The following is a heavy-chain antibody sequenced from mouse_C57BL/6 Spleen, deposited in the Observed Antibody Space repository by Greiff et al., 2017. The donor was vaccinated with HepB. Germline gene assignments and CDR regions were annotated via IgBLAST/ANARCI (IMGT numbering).Heavy chain of an antibody. CDR2: IDPNSGGT. V-gene: IGHV1-72*01. D-gene: IGHD1-1*01. CDR3: ARLYYGSKKDYYAMDY. CDR1: GYTFTSYW. J-gene: IGHJ4*01. Sequence: VQLQQSGAELVKPGASVKLSCKASGYTFTSYWMHWVKQRPGRGLEWIGRIDPNSGGTKYNEKFKSKATLTVDKPSSTAYMQLSSLTSEDSAVYYCARLYYGSKKDYYAMDYWGQGTSVTVSS.